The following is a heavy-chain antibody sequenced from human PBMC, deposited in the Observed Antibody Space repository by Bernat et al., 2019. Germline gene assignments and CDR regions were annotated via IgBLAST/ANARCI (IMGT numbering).Heavy chain of an antibody. J-gene: IGHJ4*02. CDR3: ARPRGSGVVRDFDY. Sequence: EVQLVESGGGLVQPGGSLRLSCAASGFTFNTYDMNWVRQAPGKGLEWISHITSDSSTSHYADPVEGRFTISRDNAKNSLYLQMNNLRDDDTALYYCARPRGSGVVRDFDYWGQGTLVTVSS. CDR2: ITSDSSTS. CDR1: GFTFNTYD. D-gene: IGHD3-10*01. V-gene: IGHV3-48*02.